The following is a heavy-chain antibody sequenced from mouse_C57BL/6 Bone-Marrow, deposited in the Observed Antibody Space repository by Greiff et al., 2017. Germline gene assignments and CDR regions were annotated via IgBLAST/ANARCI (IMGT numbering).Heavy chain of an antibody. D-gene: IGHD2-1*01. Sequence: QFQLQQPGAELVKPGASVKMSCKASGYTFTSYWITWVKQRPGQGLEWIGDIYPTSGRTNYNEKFKSKAILTVDTSSNTAYMQLSSLTSEDSAIYFCARWGNYGAWFAYWGQGTLVTVSA. CDR3: ARWGNYGAWFAY. CDR1: GYTFTSYW. J-gene: IGHJ3*01. CDR2: IYPTSGRT. V-gene: IGHV1-55*01.